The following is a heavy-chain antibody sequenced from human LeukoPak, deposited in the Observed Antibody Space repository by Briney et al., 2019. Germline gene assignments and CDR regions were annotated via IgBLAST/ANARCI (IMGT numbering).Heavy chain of an antibody. D-gene: IGHD6-19*01. CDR2: ISAYNGNT. CDR3: ARAGLVSSGWYLFHYFDY. Sequence: ASVKVSFKASGSTFTIYGISWVRQAPGQGHEWKGCISAYNGNTNYAQKLQGRVTMTTDTSTSTAYMELKSMRSDDTAVYCCARAGLVSSGWYLFHYFDYWGQGTLVTVSS. J-gene: IGHJ4*02. V-gene: IGHV1-18*01. CDR1: GSTFTIYG.